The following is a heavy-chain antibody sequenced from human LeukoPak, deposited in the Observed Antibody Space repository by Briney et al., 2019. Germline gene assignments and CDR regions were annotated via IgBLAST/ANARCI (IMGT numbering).Heavy chain of an antibody. CDR1: GFTFSDYY. Sequence: PGGSLRLSCAASGFTFSDYYMSWIRQAPGKGLEWVSYISSSGSTIYYADSVKGRFTISRDNAKNSLYLQMNSLRAEDTAVYYCARPRTRYYYDSSGYYHRGDAFDIWGQGTMVTVSS. V-gene: IGHV3-11*04. J-gene: IGHJ3*02. CDR3: ARPRTRYYYDSSGYYHRGDAFDI. D-gene: IGHD3-22*01. CDR2: ISSSGSTI.